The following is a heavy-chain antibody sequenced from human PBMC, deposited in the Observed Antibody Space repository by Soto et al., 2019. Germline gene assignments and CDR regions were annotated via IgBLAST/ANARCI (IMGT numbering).Heavy chain of an antibody. CDR1: GFTLSGYW. CDR2: INSDGSST. Sequence: GGSLRLSCAASGFTLSGYWMHWVRQGPGKGLVWVSRINSDGSSTSYADSVKGRFTISRDNAKNTLYLQMDSLRAEDTAVYYCARAPYDSVVLWGHGTLVTVSS. V-gene: IGHV3-74*01. D-gene: IGHD3-22*01. CDR3: ARAPYDSVVL. J-gene: IGHJ4*01.